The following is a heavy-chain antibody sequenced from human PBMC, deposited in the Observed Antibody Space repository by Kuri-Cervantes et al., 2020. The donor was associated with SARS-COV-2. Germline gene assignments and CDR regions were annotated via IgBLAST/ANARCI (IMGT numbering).Heavy chain of an antibody. J-gene: IGHJ6*02. Sequence: ASVKVSCKASGYTFTGYYMHWVRQAPGQGLEWMGWINPNSGDTNYAQNFQGWVTMTRDTSISTAYMELSRLRSEDTAVYYCARGGDFWYFYYGMDVWGQGTTVTVSS. V-gene: IGHV1-2*04. CDR2: INPNSGDT. D-gene: IGHD3-3*01. CDR1: GYTFTGYY. CDR3: ARGGDFWYFYYGMDV.